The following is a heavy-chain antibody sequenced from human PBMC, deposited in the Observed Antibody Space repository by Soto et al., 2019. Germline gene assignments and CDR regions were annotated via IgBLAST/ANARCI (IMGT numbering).Heavy chain of an antibody. CDR1: GGSISSYY. J-gene: IGHJ4*02. Sequence: ASETLSLTCTVSGGSISSYYWSWIRQPPGKGLEWIGYIYYSGSTNYNPSLKSRVTISVDTSKNQFSLKLSSVTAADTAVYYCARVDVDTADFDYWGQGTLVTVSS. V-gene: IGHV4-59*01. CDR2: IYYSGST. CDR3: ARVDVDTADFDY. D-gene: IGHD5-18*01.